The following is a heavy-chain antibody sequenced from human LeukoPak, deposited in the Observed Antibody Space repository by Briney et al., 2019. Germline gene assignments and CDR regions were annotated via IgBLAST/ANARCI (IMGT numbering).Heavy chain of an antibody. CDR3: AKDIYAKGAVGAFDY. D-gene: IGHD1-26*01. CDR1: GFTFDDYT. Sequence: GGSLRLSCAASGFTFDDYTMHWARQAPGKGLEWVSLISWDGDSTYYADSVKGRFTISRDNSKNSLFLQMNSLRTEDTALYFCAKDIYAKGAVGAFDYWGQGTLVTVSS. J-gene: IGHJ4*02. CDR2: ISWDGDST. V-gene: IGHV3-43*01.